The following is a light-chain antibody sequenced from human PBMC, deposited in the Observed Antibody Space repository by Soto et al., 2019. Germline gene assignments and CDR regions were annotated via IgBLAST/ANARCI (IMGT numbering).Light chain of an antibody. Sequence: DIPMTQSPSSLSASVGDRVTITCRARQSISSYLNWYQQKPGKAPKLLIYAASSLQSGVPSRFSGSGSGTDFTLTISSLQPEDFATYDCQQSYSTPYTFGQGNKLEIK. CDR2: AAS. CDR1: QSISSY. V-gene: IGKV1-39*01. J-gene: IGKJ2*01. CDR3: QQSYSTPYT.